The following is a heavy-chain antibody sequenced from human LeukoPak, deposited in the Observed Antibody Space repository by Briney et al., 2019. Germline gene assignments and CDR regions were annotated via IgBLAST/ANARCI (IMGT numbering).Heavy chain of an antibody. CDR2: ISSSSSNI. J-gene: IGHJ4*02. CDR1: GFSFSIYG. CDR3: ARGGAARPDY. Sequence: GGSLRLSCAASGFSFSIYGMNWVRQAPGKGLEWVSYISSSSSNINYADSVRGRFTISRDNAKNSLYLHMDSLRVEDMAVYYCARGGAARPDYWGQGTLVTVSS. V-gene: IGHV3-21*01. D-gene: IGHD6-6*01.